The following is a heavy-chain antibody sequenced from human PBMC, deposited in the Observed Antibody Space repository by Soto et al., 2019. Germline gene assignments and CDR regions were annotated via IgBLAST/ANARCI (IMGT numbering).Heavy chain of an antibody. J-gene: IGHJ3*02. Sequence: EVQLLESGGGLVQPGGSLRLSCAASGFTFSTYAMSWVRQAPGKGLEWVSAISGSDGSTYYADSVKGRFTISKDNSKNTLYLQMNSLRAEDTAVYYCAKVLSGYPPRYALDIWGQGTMVTVSS. V-gene: IGHV3-23*01. D-gene: IGHD3-22*01. CDR1: GFTFSTYA. CDR2: ISGSDGST. CDR3: AKVLSGYPPRYALDI.